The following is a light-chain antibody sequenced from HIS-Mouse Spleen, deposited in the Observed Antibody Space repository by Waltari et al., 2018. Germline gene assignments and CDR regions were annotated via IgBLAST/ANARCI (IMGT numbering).Light chain of an antibody. J-gene: IGLJ3*02. V-gene: IGLV2-23*01. CDR1: SSDVGSDNL. CDR2: EGS. CDR3: CSYAGSSTWV. Sequence: QSALTQPASVSGSPGQSITISCTGTSSDVGSDNLVAWYQQHPGKAPKLTIYEGSKRPSGVSNRFSGSKSGNTASLTISGLQAEDEADYYCCSYAGSSTWVFGGGTKLTVL.